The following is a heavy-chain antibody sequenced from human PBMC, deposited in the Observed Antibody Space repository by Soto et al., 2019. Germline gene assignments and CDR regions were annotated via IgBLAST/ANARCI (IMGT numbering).Heavy chain of an antibody. CDR1: GGTFSSYA. J-gene: IGHJ6*02. V-gene: IGHV1-69*13. D-gene: IGHD3-3*01. Sequence: SVKVSCKASGGTFSSYAISWVRQAPGQGLEWMGGIIPIFGTANYAQKFQGRVTVTADESTSTAYMELSSLRSEDTAVYYCARHETIFLEWPSCGMDVWGQGTTVTVSS. CDR3: ARHETIFLEWPSCGMDV. CDR2: IIPIFGTA.